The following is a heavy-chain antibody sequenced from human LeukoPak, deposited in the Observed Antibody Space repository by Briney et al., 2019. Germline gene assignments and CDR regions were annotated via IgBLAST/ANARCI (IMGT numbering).Heavy chain of an antibody. D-gene: IGHD2-15*01. V-gene: IGHV1-24*01. CDR2: FDPEDGET. J-gene: IGHJ6*02. CDR3: ATWWGSDGMDV. Sequence: EASVKGSCKVSGYTLTELSMHWVRQAPGKGLEWMGGFDPEDGETIYAQKFQGRVTMTEDTSTDTAYMELSSLRSEDTAVYYCATWWGSDGMDVWGQGTTVTVSS. CDR1: GYTLTELS.